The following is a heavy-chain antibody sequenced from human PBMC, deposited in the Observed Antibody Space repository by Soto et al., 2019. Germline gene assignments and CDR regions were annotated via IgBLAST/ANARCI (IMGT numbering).Heavy chain of an antibody. V-gene: IGHV1-18*01. D-gene: IGHD2-8*02. CDR1: GYTFTGYG. Sequence: GASVKVSCKASGYTFTGYGVSWVRQAPGQGLEWMGWISAYNGNTDYAQKLQGRVTMTTDTSTSTAYMELTSLRSDDTAVYYCARDKSGAVTSPGDYWGQGTLVTVSS. CDR2: ISAYNGNT. J-gene: IGHJ4*02. CDR3: ARDKSGAVTSPGDY.